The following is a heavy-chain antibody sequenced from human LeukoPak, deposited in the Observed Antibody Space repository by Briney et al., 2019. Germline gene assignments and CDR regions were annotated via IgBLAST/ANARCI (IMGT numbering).Heavy chain of an antibody. V-gene: IGHV1-3*01. CDR2: INAGNGNT. CDR3: ARGILWFGELSSLGY. CDR1: GYTFTNYA. D-gene: IGHD3-10*01. J-gene: IGHJ4*02. Sequence: ASVKVSCKASGYTFTNYAMHWVRQAPGQRLEWMGWINAGNGNTKYSQKFQDRVTITRDTSASTAYMELSSLKSEDTAVYYCARGILWFGELSSLGYWGQGTLVTASS.